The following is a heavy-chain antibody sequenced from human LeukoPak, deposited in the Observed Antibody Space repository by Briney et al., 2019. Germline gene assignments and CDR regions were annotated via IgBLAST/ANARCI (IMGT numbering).Heavy chain of an antibody. V-gene: IGHV4-34*01. D-gene: IGHD2-21*02. CDR2: INHSGST. CDR3: ARLRTVVTYYFDY. CDR1: GGSFSGYY. Sequence: SETLSLTCAVYGGSFSGYYWSWIRQPPGKGLEWIGEINHSGSTNYNPSLKSRVTISVDTSKSQFSLKLSSVTAADTAVYYCARLRTVVTYYFDYWGQGTLVTVSS. J-gene: IGHJ4*02.